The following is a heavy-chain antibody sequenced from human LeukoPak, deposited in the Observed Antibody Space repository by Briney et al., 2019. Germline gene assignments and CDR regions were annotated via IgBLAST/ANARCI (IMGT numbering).Heavy chain of an antibody. CDR1: GYSISSGYY. V-gene: IGHV4-38-2*02. CDR2: IYHSGST. J-gene: IGHJ4*02. D-gene: IGHD3-10*01. Sequence: PSETLSLTCTVSGYSISSGYYWGWIRQPPGKGLEWIGSIYHSGSTYYNPSLKSRVTISVDTSKNQFSLKLSSVTAADTAVYYCARVGLLWFGELPYYFDYWGQGTLVTVSS. CDR3: ARVGLLWFGELPYYFDY.